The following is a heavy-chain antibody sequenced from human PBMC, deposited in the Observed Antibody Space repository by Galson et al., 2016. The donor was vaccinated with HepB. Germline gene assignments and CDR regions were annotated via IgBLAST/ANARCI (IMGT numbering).Heavy chain of an antibody. Sequence: SLRLSCAVSGFTFSNAWMSWVRQAPGKGLEWVGRTRNKANGYTREYAASVKGRLSISRDDSKNSLYLQMNSLRSEDTAVYYCARAAYCSGGACYHAFDHWGQGTLVTVSS. V-gene: IGHV3-72*01. CDR1: GFTFSNAW. CDR2: TRNKANGYTR. CDR3: ARAAYCSGGACYHAFDH. D-gene: IGHD2-15*01. J-gene: IGHJ4*02.